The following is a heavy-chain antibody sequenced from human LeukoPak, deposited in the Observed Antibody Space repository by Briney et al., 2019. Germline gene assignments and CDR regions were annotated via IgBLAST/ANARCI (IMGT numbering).Heavy chain of an antibody. Sequence: ASVKVSCKATGGTFSSYAISWVRQAPGQGLEWMGRIIPILGIANYAQKFQGRVTITADKSTSTAYMELSSLRSEDTAVYYCASLYSSSWPNAFDIWGQGTMVTVSS. CDR1: GGTFSSYA. CDR3: ASLYSSSWPNAFDI. V-gene: IGHV1-69*04. D-gene: IGHD6-13*01. CDR2: IIPILGIA. J-gene: IGHJ3*02.